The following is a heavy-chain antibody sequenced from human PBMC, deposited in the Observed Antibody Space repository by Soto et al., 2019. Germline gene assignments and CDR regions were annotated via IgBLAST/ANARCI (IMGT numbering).Heavy chain of an antibody. V-gene: IGHV1-2*02. CDR2: INPNSGGT. Sequence: ASVKVSCKASGYTFTGYYMHWVRQAPGQGLERMGWINPNSGGTNYAQKFQGRVTMTRDTSISTAYMELSRLRSDDTAVYYCARDDRYSSSWSYYYYGMDVWGQGTTVTVSS. J-gene: IGHJ6*02. CDR1: GYTFTGYY. CDR3: ARDDRYSSSWSYYYYGMDV. D-gene: IGHD6-13*01.